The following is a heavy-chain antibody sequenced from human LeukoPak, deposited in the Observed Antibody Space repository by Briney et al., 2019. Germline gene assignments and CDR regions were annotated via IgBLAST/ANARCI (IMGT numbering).Heavy chain of an antibody. CDR2: INSDGSST. Sequence: GGSLRLSCAASGFTFSSYWMHWVRQAPGKGLVWVSRINSDGSSTSYADSVKGRFTISRDNAKNTLYLQMNSLRAEDTAVYYCARDHEWLQFVYYYYYGMDVWGQGTTVTVSS. CDR3: ARDHEWLQFVYYYYYGMDV. D-gene: IGHD5-24*01. CDR1: GFTFSSYW. V-gene: IGHV3-74*01. J-gene: IGHJ6*02.